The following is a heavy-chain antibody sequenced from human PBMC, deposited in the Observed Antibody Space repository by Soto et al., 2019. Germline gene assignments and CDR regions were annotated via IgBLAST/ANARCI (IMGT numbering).Heavy chain of an antibody. CDR1: VGSIISGGYS. V-gene: IGHV4-30-2*01. Sequence: SETLSLTCAVSVGSIISGGYSWSWIRQPPGKGLEWIGYIYHSGSTYYNPSLKSRVTISVDRSKNQFSLKLSSVTAADTAVYYCARRMWDSSGYYCYFDYWGQGALVTVSS. D-gene: IGHD3-22*01. J-gene: IGHJ4*02. CDR3: ARRMWDSSGYYCYFDY. CDR2: IYHSGST.